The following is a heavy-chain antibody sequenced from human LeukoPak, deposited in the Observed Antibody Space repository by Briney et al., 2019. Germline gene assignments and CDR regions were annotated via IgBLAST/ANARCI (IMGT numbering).Heavy chain of an antibody. Sequence: PSETLSLTCTVSSYSINSGYYWAWVRQPPGKGLEWIGNIYHSGSTYYNPSLNSRVTISVDTSKNQFSLRLNSVTAADTAVYYCARLHDLGVWGSYRPFDYWGQGTLVTVSS. CDR3: ARLHDLGVWGSYRPFDY. J-gene: IGHJ4*02. D-gene: IGHD3-16*02. CDR1: SYSINSGYY. CDR2: IYHSGST. V-gene: IGHV4-38-2*02.